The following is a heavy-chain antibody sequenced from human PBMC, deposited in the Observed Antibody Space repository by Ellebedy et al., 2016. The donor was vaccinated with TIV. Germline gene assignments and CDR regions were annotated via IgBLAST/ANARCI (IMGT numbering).Heavy chain of an antibody. J-gene: IGHJ4*02. CDR1: GFTFSDYG. D-gene: IGHD4-17*01. V-gene: IGHV3-7*01. Sequence: GGSLRLXXAASGFTFSDYGMNWVRQAPGKGLEWVANIKQDGNEIYYVDSVKGRFTISRDNAKSSLYLQMNSLRVEDTAVYYCARSASGDNGGKFDYWGQGTLVTVSS. CDR3: ARSASGDNGGKFDY. CDR2: IKQDGNEI.